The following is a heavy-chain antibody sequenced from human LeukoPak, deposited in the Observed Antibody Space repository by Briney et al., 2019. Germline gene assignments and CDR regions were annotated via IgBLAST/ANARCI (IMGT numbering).Heavy chain of an antibody. CDR1: GFTFSSYG. V-gene: IGHV3-33*01. CDR3: ARESPALDAFDI. Sequence: GGSLRLSCAASGFTFSSYGMHWVRQAPGKGLEWVAVIWYGGSNKYYADSVKGRFTISRDNSKNTLYLQMNSLRAEDTAVYYCARESPALDAFDIWGQGTMVTVSS. J-gene: IGHJ3*02. CDR2: IWYGGSNK.